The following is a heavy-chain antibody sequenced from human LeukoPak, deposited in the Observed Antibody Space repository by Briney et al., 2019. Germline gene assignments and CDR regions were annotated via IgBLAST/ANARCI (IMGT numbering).Heavy chain of an antibody. CDR3: AREGGGSSTSFDY. Sequence: PGGSLRLSCAASGFTFSSYSMNWVRQAPGKGLEWVSSISSSSSYIYYADSVKGRFTISRDNAKNSLYLQMNSLRAEDTAVYYCAREGGGSSTSFDYWGQGTLVTVSS. CDR1: GFTFSSYS. V-gene: IGHV3-21*01. J-gene: IGHJ4*02. CDR2: ISSSSSYI. D-gene: IGHD2-2*01.